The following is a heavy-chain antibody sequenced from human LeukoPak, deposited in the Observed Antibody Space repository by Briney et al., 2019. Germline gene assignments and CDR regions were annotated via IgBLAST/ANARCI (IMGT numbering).Heavy chain of an antibody. D-gene: IGHD6-19*01. CDR2: ISYDGSNK. J-gene: IGHJ4*02. CDR1: GFTFSSYA. V-gene: IGHV3-30-3*01. CDR3: AKVYSSGCSDY. Sequence: PGRSLRLSCAASGFTFSSYAMHWVRQAPGKGLEWVAVISYDGSNKYYADSVKGRFTISRDNSKNTLYLQMNSLRAEDTAVYYCAKVYSSGCSDYWGQGTLVTVSS.